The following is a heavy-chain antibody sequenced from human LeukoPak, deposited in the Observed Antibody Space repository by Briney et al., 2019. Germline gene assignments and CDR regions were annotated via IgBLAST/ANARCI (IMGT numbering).Heavy chain of an antibody. CDR1: GFTFSSYW. D-gene: IGHD3-16*01. CDR2: MNRDGSEK. J-gene: IGHJ6*02. CDR3: AGDGGIIRFGGQDV. Sequence: GGSLRLPCAASGFTFSSYWMSCVRQAPGKGLEWVANMNRDGSEKNYVDSIKGRFTISRDNAANSLYLQMNSLRVEDTAVYYCAGDGGIIRFGGQDVWGQGTTVIVS. V-gene: IGHV3-7*01.